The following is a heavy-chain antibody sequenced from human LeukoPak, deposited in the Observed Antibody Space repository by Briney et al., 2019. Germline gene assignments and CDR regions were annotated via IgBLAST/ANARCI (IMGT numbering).Heavy chain of an antibody. CDR3: ARVGGIAASGLYYFDY. V-gene: IGHV4-4*07. Sequence: LGTLSVTRTVSGGSIIRYYWSWMRPPAGGGREWIGRIYTSGSAKYNPSLQSRVAMSLDTTKNQRPLKLSSVTAADTALYYSARVGGIAASGLYYFDYWGQGTLVTVSS. CDR2: IYTSGSA. CDR1: GGSIIRYY. J-gene: IGHJ4*02. D-gene: IGHD6-13*01.